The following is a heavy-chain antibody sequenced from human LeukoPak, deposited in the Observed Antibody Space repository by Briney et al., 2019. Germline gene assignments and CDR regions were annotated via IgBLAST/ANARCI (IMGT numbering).Heavy chain of an antibody. Sequence: SETRSLTCAVYGGSFSGYYWSWIRQPPGKGLEWIGEINHSGSTNYNPSLKSRVTISVDTSKNQFSLKLSSVTAADTAVYYCARDWNDGYFDYWGQGTLVTVSS. CDR1: GGSFSGYY. D-gene: IGHD1-1*01. CDR3: ARDWNDGYFDY. V-gene: IGHV4-34*01. CDR2: INHSGST. J-gene: IGHJ4*02.